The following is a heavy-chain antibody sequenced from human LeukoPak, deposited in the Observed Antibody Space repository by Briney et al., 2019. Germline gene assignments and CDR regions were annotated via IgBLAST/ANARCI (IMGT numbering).Heavy chain of an antibody. CDR2: IYDNGST. CDR3: ARVTMIVVVIDY. D-gene: IGHD3-22*01. Sequence: SETLSLTCTVSGGSISSGGYYWSWIRQHSGRGLEWIGYIYDNGSTYYNPSLKSRVTISVDTSKNHFSLKLSSVTAADTAVYYCARVTMIVVVIDYWGQGTLVTVSS. V-gene: IGHV4-31*03. CDR1: GGSISSGGYY. J-gene: IGHJ4*02.